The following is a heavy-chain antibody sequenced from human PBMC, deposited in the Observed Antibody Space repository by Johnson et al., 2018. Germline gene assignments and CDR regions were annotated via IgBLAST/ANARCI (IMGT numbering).Heavy chain of an antibody. D-gene: IGHD6-19*01. CDR3: AKDMGIAVAGYYYGMDV. J-gene: IGHJ6*02. CDR1: GFTFYDYA. CDR2: MSWNSGSI. Sequence: VQLVQSGGGLVQPGSSLRLSCAASGFTFYDYAMHWVRQAPGKGLEWVSGMSWNSGSIGYADSVKGRFTISRDNAKNSLYLQMNSRRAEDSGLYYCAKDMGIAVAGYYYGMDVWGQGTTVTVSS. V-gene: IGHV3-9*01.